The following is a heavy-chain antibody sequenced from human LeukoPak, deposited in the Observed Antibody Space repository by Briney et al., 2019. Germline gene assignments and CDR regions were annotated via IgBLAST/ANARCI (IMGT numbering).Heavy chain of an antibody. CDR2: IYADGST. Sequence: GGSLRLSCAAPGFAVSTHFMSWVRQAPGKRLEWVSVIYADGSTYYADSVKGRFTISRDNSKNTLYLQMNSLRAEDTAVYYCARSGAGWFDYWGQGTLVTVSS. CDR1: GFAVSTHF. J-gene: IGHJ4*02. D-gene: IGHD6-19*01. CDR3: ARSGAGWFDY. V-gene: IGHV3-53*01.